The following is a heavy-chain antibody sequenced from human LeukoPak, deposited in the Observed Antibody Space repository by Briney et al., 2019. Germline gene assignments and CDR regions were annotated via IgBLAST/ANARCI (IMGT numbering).Heavy chain of an antibody. CDR1: GGSISSGTYY. J-gene: IGHJ4*02. V-gene: IGHV4-61*02. CDR3: ARTAFEGPSYDILTGYRC. D-gene: IGHD3-9*01. Sequence: KTSETLSLTCTVSGGSISSGTYYWSWIRQPAGKGLEWIARFYTSESTNYNPALKSRVTISVDTSQNQFSLKLSSVTAADTAVYYCARTAFEGPSYDILTGYRCWGQGTLVTVSS. CDR2: FYTSEST.